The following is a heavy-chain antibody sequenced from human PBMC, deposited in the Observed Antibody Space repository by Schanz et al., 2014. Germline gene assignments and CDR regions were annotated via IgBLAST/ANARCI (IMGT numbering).Heavy chain of an antibody. J-gene: IGHJ6*02. CDR3: ARDLTVDTGYVVHYYYYGMDV. CDR1: GGTFSSFG. Sequence: VQLEQSGAEVKKPGSSVKVSCKASGGTFSSFGINWVRQAPGQGLEWMGRIIPSLGLAKYEQKFQDKVTITADRSTSTAYMELSSLRSEDTAVYFCARDLTVDTGYVVHYYYYGMDVWGQGTTVTVSS. CDR2: IIPSLGLA. D-gene: IGHD5-12*01. V-gene: IGHV1-69*04.